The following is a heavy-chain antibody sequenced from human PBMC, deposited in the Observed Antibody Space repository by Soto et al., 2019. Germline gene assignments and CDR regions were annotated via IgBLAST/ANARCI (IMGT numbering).Heavy chain of an antibody. Sequence: PGWCLRLCCAASGFTFSSYGMHWVRQAPGKGLEWVAVISYDGSNKYYADSVKGRFTISRDNSKNTLYLQMNSLRAEDTAVYYCAKPLYGEDNWFDPWAQGALVTVSS. J-gene: IGHJ5*02. CDR3: AKPLYGEDNWFDP. CDR1: GFTFSSYG. V-gene: IGHV3-30*18. CDR2: ISYDGSNK. D-gene: IGHD4-17*01.